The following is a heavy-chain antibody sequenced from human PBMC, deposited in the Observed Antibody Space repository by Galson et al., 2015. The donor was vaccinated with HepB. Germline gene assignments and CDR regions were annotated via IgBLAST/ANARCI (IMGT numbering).Heavy chain of an antibody. CDR2: ISYDGSNK. Sequence: SLRLSCAASGFTFSSYGMHWVRQAPGKGLEWVAVISYDGSNKYHADSVKGRFTISRDNSKNTPYLQMNSLRAEDTAVYYCAKDGEYSSSSPAEYFQHWGQGTLVTVSS. CDR1: GFTFSSYG. D-gene: IGHD6-6*01. V-gene: IGHV3-30*18. CDR3: AKDGEYSSSSPAEYFQH. J-gene: IGHJ1*01.